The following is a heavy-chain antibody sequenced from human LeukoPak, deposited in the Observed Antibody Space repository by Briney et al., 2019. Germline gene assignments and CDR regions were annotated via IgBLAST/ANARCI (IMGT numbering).Heavy chain of an antibody. CDR3: VKDSGKSYMDV. CDR2: INERGTDS. V-gene: IGHV3-74*03. D-gene: IGHD3-10*01. Sequence: GGSLRLSCTASGFTFSGHWIHWVRQPPGMGLVWVSRINERGTDSMYAESVKGRFTISRDNAKNTVYLQMNSLRAEDTAVYYCVKDSGKSYMDVWGKGTTVTISS. CDR1: GFTFSGHW. J-gene: IGHJ6*03.